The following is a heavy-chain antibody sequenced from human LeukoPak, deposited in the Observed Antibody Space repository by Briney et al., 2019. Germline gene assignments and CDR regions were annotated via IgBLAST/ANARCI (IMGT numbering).Heavy chain of an antibody. V-gene: IGHV3-11*04. D-gene: IGHD6-19*01. J-gene: IGHJ4*02. CDR2: ISSSGSTI. CDR1: GFTFSDYY. CDR3: ARAPYSSGWYGKGYYFDY. Sequence: GGSLRLSCAASGFTFSDYYMSWIRQSPGKGLECVSYISSSGSTIYYAYSVKGRFTISRDNAKNSLYLQMNSPRAEDTAVYYCARAPYSSGWYGKGYYFDYWGQGTLVTVSS.